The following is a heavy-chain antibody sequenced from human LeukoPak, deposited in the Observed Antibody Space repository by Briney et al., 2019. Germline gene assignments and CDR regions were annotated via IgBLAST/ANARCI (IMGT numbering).Heavy chain of an antibody. CDR1: GITFGRYG. V-gene: IGHV3-48*01. J-gene: IGHJ4*02. CDR3: VRDYNWCFDY. Sequence: GGSLRLSCAASGITFGRYGMHWVRKAPGKGVEWISYIKSDSSTIYYADSVKGRFTISRDNAKNSLYLQMNSLRAEDTAVYYCVRDYNWCFDYWGQGTLVTVSS. D-gene: IGHD1-1*01. CDR2: IKSDSSTI.